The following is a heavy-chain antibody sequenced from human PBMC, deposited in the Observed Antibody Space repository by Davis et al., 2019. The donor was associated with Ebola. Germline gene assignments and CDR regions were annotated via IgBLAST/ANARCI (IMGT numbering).Heavy chain of an antibody. CDR3: ASSRFLEWPFDY. V-gene: IGHV4-31*03. CDR1: GGSISSGGYY. Sequence: MPSETLSHTCTVSGGSISSGGYYWSWIRQHPGKGLEWIGYIYYSGSTYYNPSLKSRVTISVDTSKNQFSLKLSSVTAADTAVYYCASSRFLEWPFDYWGQGALVTVSS. CDR2: IYYSGST. J-gene: IGHJ4*02. D-gene: IGHD3-3*01.